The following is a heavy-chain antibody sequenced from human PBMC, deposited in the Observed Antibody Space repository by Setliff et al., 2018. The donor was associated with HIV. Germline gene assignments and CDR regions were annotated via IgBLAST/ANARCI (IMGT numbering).Heavy chain of an antibody. CDR2: IDADNGNT. CDR1: GYTLTSYA. D-gene: IGHD4-17*01. V-gene: IGHV1-18*01. Sequence: GASVKVSCKASGYTLTSYAITWVRQAPGQGLEWVGWIDADNGNTNYAQKFRGRVTMTTDTSTNTAYMEVRSLTSDDTAVYYCVRVTADRTNYYYMDVWGKGTTVTVSS. J-gene: IGHJ6*03. CDR3: VRVTADRTNYYYMDV.